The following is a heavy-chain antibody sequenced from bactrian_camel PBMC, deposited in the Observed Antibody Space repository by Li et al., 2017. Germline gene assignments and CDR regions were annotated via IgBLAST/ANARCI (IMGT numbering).Heavy chain of an antibody. CDR1: GFTFSSYY. D-gene: IGHD2*01. V-gene: IGHV3S40*01. Sequence: VQLVESGGGLVQPGRSLRLSCAGSGFTFSSYYMSWVRQAPGKGLEWLSSINSGGSTTHYAASVKGRFTISQDNAKSTIYLQIDSLKPDDTAMYYCAARTDSDCGIWHLATAGYFRYWGQGTQVTVS. CDR2: INSGGSTT. J-gene: IGHJ4*01. CDR3: AARTDSDCGIWHLATAGYFRY.